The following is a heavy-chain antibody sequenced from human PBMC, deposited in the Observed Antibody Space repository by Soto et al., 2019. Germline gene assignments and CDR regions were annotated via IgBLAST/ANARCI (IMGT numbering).Heavy chain of an antibody. V-gene: IGHV1-3*01. CDR1: GYTFTSYA. D-gene: IGHD6-19*01. J-gene: IGHJ4*02. Sequence: ASVKVSCKASGYTFTSYAMHWVRQAPGQRLEWMGWINAGNGNTKYSQKFQGRVTITRDTSASTAYMELNSLRSEDTAVYYCATWTWLVPFDYWGQGTLVTVSS. CDR2: INAGNGNT. CDR3: ATWTWLVPFDY.